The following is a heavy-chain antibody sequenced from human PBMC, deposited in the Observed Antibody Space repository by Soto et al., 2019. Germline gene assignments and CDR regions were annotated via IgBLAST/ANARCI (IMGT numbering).Heavy chain of an antibody. CDR3: ARDHSLPTSSELWSSSYHQYHYYGMDV. J-gene: IGHJ6*02. D-gene: IGHD2-15*01. CDR1: GYTFTSYG. CDR2: ISAYNGNT. V-gene: IGHV1-18*04. Sequence: ASVKVSCKASGYTFTSYGISWVRQAPGQGLEWMGWISAYNGNTNYAQKLQGGVTMTTDTSTSTAYMELRSLRSDDTAVYYCARDHSLPTSSELWSSSYHQYHYYGMDVWGQGTTVTVSS.